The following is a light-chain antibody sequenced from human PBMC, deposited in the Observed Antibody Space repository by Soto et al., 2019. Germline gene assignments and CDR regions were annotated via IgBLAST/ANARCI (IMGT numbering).Light chain of an antibody. CDR1: QSVSTS. V-gene: IGKV3-11*01. Sequence: NVLSQSSPTLALSTGESAVLSCRASQSVSTSLAWYQHKPGQAPRLFIYDASKRAPGIPARFTGSGSGTGFTLTISSLEPEDIAVYYCQVRDVWPSFGQGTKVDIK. J-gene: IGKJ1*01. CDR2: DAS. CDR3: QVRDVWPS.